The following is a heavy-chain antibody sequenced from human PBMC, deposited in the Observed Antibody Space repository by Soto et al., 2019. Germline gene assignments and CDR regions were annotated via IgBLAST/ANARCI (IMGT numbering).Heavy chain of an antibody. J-gene: IGHJ4*02. CDR2: ISGSGGST. V-gene: IGHV3-23*01. CDR1: GFTFSSYA. CDR3: AKDVRGIAAAGYFDY. D-gene: IGHD6-13*01. Sequence: GGSLRLSCAASGFTFSSYAMSWVRQAPGKGLEWVSAISGSGGSTYYADSVRGRFTISRDNSKNTLYLQMNSLRAEDTAVYYCAKDVRGIAAAGYFDYWGQGTLVTVSS.